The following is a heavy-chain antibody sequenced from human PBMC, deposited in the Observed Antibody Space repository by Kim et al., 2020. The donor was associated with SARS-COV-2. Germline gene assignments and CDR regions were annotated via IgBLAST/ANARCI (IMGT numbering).Heavy chain of an antibody. CDR1: GFSFSTYD. Sequence: GGSLRLSCAASGFSFSTYDMTWVRQAPGKGLEWVASISGGGGREYYADSVRGRFTISRDNYQNTLSLQMSSLRAEDTAVYYCAKALVATTSYFDYWGQGTLVTVSS. V-gene: IGHV3-23*01. CDR2: ISGGGGRE. D-gene: IGHD5-12*01. CDR3: AKALVATTSYFDY. J-gene: IGHJ4*02.